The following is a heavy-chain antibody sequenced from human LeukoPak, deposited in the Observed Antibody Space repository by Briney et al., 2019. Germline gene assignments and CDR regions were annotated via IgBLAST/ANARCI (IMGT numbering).Heavy chain of an antibody. V-gene: IGHV1-2*02. D-gene: IGHD3-10*01. J-gene: IGHJ4*02. CDR2: INPNSGGT. CDR1: GYTFTDYY. CDR3: ASFGSGKDYRFDS. Sequence: ASVKVSCKASGYTFTDYYMNWVRQAPGQGLEWMGWINPNSGGTNYAQKFQGRVTMTRDTSISTAYMEVSKLRSDDTAVYYCASFGSGKDYRFDSWGQGTLVTVSS.